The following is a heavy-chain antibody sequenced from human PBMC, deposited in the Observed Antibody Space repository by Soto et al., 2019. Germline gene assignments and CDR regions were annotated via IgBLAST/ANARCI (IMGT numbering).Heavy chain of an antibody. J-gene: IGHJ6*02. D-gene: IGHD3-10*01. V-gene: IGHV1-2*02. CDR1: GYTFTGYY. CDR2: INPNSGGT. Sequence: QVQLVQSGAEVKKPGASVKVSCKASGYTFTGYYMHWVRQAPGQGLEWMGWINPNSGGTNYAQKFQGRVTMTRDTSISTAYMELSRLRSDDTAVYYCASQALLWFGELKGGMDVWGQGTTVTVSS. CDR3: ASQALLWFGELKGGMDV.